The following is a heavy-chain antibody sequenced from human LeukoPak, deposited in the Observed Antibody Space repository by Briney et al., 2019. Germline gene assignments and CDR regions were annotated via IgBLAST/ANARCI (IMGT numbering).Heavy chain of an antibody. J-gene: IGHJ3*02. CDR2: IIPIFGTA. Sequence: SVKVSCKASGGTFSSYAISWVRQAPGQGLEWMGGIIPIFGTANYAQKFQGRVTITADKSTSTAYMELSSLRSEDTAVYYCARARRSSGWYDHAFDIWGQGTMVTVSS. D-gene: IGHD6-19*01. CDR1: GGTFSSYA. V-gene: IGHV1-69*06. CDR3: ARARRSSGWYDHAFDI.